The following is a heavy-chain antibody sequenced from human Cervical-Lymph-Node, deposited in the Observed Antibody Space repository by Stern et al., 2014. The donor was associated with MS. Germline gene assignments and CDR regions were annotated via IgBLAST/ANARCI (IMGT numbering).Heavy chain of an antibody. Sequence: QVQLQESGPGLVKPSQTLSLRCTVSGGSISSGSYTWNWIRQSAGKGLEWIGRIETSGITNYNPSLKMRVTISIAASRPQFSRKLISVTAADTAAYFCARDFVFGASYYNYAMDVWGQGTTVTVSS. V-gene: IGHV4-61*02. CDR1: GGSISSGSYT. CDR2: IETSGIT. D-gene: IGHD1-26*01. J-gene: IGHJ6*02. CDR3: ARDFVFGASYYNYAMDV.